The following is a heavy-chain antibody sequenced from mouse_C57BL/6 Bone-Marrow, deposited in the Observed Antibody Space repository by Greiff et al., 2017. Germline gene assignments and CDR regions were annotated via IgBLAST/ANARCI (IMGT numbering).Heavy chain of an antibody. Sequence: QVQLQQSGAELMKPGASVKLSCKATGYTFTGYWIEWVKQRPGHGLEWIGELLPGSGSTNYNEKIKGKATFTADTSSNTAYMQLSSLTTEDSAIYDCARGGIYYGSYYYAMDYWGQGTSVTVSS. CDR3: ARGGIYYGSYYYAMDY. CDR2: LLPGSGST. D-gene: IGHD2-2*01. J-gene: IGHJ4*01. CDR1: GYTFTGYW. V-gene: IGHV1-9*01.